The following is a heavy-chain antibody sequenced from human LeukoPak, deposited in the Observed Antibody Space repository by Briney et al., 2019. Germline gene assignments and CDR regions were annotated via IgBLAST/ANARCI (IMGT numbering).Heavy chain of an antibody. CDR2: IIPILGIA. Sequence: ASVKVSCKASGGTFSSYAISWVRQAPGQGLEWMGRIIPILGIANYAQKFQGRVTITADKSTSTAYMELSSLGSEDTAVYYCARERGCSSTSCSGSFDYWGQGTLVTVSS. J-gene: IGHJ4*02. CDR3: ARERGCSSTSCSGSFDY. D-gene: IGHD2-2*01. CDR1: GGTFSSYA. V-gene: IGHV1-69*04.